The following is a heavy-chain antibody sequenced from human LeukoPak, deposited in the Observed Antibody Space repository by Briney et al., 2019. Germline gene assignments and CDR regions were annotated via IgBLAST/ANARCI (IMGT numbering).Heavy chain of an antibody. V-gene: IGHV3-74*01. Sequence: PGGSLRLSCAASGFTFSSYVMNWVRQAPGKGLVWVSRIHSDGRSTSYADSVKGRFNISRDNAKNTLFLQMNSLRAEDTAVYYCTRGSMTTSTPLGYWGQGTLVTVSS. D-gene: IGHD4-17*01. CDR3: TRGSMTTSTPLGY. J-gene: IGHJ4*02. CDR1: GFTFSSYV. CDR2: IHSDGRST.